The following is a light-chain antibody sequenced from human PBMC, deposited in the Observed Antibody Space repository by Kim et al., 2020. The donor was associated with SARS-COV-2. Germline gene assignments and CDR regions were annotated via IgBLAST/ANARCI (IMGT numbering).Light chain of an antibody. CDR3: QQSDNLPLT. J-gene: IGKJ5*01. V-gene: IGKV1-33*01. CDR2: DAS. CDR1: QDIGTN. Sequence: ASVGDRVTLSCQASQDIGTNLNWYQHKPGKAPDLLIYDASNLETGVPSRFSGVGSGTDFTLTISGLQPEDIATYYCQQSDNLPLTFGQGTRLEIK.